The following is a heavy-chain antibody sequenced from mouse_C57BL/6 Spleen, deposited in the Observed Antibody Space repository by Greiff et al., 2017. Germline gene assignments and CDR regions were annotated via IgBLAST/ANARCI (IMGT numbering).Heavy chain of an antibody. J-gene: IGHJ4*01. CDR1: GFSFTSYG. V-gene: IGHV2-3*01. CDR2: IRGDGST. D-gene: IGHD1-1*01. Sequence: VHLVESGPGLVAPSQSLSISCTVSGFSFTSYGVSWVRQPPGKGLEWLGVIRGDGSTNYHSALISRLSISKDNSKSQVFVKLNSLQTDDTATYYCAKQGITTVVAQYYYAMDDWGQGTSVTVS. CDR3: AKQGITTVVAQYYYAMDD.